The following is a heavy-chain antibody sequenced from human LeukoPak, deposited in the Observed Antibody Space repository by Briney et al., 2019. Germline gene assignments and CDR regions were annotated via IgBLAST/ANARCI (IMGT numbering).Heavy chain of an antibody. D-gene: IGHD3-22*01. CDR2: MYLSGTT. CDR3: AGLVGRYSSGLYYYYFDY. V-gene: IGHV4-4*02. J-gene: IGHJ4*02. Sequence: SGTLSLTCTVSGDSINSLDLWSWVRQPPGKGLEWIGEMYLSGTTHSNPSVKSRVTISIDKSKNQFFLNLSPVTAADTAVYYCAGLVGRYSSGLYYYYFDYWGQGTLVTVSS. CDR1: GDSINSLDL.